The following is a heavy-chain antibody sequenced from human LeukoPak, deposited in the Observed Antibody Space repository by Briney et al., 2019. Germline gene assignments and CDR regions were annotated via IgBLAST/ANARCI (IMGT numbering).Heavy chain of an antibody. CDR3: ARDQALGATTTYFDY. V-gene: IGHV1-69*05. J-gene: IGHJ4*02. CDR1: GGTFSSYA. Sequence: SVKVSCKASGGTFSSYAISWVRQAPGQGLEWMGGIIPIFGTANYAQKFQGRVTITTDESTSTAYMELSSLRSEDTAVCYCARDQALGATTTYFDYWGQGTLVTVSS. CDR2: IIPIFGTA. D-gene: IGHD1-26*01.